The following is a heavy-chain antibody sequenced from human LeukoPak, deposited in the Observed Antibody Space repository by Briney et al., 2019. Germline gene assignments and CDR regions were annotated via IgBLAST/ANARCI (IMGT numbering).Heavy chain of an antibody. CDR2: IDFETDTT. Sequence: GGSLRLSCVASGFTFSSYWMHWVRQAPGKGLEWVSRIDFETDTTTYAGSVKGRFTISRDNTKNTLYLQMDSLRDEDAAVYYCVRAGSGFDYWGQGTLVTVTS. D-gene: IGHD2-15*01. V-gene: IGHV3-74*01. J-gene: IGHJ4*02. CDR1: GFTFSSYW. CDR3: VRAGSGFDY.